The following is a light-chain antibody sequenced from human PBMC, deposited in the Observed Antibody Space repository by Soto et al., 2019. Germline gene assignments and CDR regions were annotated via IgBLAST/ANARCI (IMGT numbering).Light chain of an antibody. V-gene: IGLV1-44*01. Sequence: QAVVTQPPSVSGTPGLRVNISCSGGISNIGKDTVNWYQQLPGTAPKLLMFNDDKRPSGVPDRCSGSRSGTSASLAISGLQSDDEAVYFCSTWDDSLNGWVLGGGTKRTV. J-gene: IGLJ3*02. CDR1: ISNIGKDT. CDR2: NDD. CDR3: STWDDSLNGWV.